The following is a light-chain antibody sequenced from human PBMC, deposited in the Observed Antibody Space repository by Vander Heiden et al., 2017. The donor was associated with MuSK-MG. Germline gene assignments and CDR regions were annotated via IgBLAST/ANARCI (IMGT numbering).Light chain of an antibody. Sequence: QSALTQPPSVSGSPGQSVTISCTGTSRDAGSYNRVSWYQQPPGTAPNLMIYEDSNRPSGVPDRFSGSKSGNTASLTISGLQAEDDADYYCSSYTSSSTPVFGGGTRLTVL. J-gene: IGLJ2*01. CDR2: EDS. CDR3: SSYTSSSTPV. V-gene: IGLV2-18*02. CDR1: SRDAGSYNR.